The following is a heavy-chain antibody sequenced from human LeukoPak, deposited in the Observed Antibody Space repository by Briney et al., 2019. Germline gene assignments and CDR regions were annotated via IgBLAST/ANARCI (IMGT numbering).Heavy chain of an antibody. J-gene: IGHJ4*02. CDR1: GFTFSSYG. D-gene: IGHD5-24*01. CDR3: ARGPGRDAYNFVSY. CDR2: ISYDGSNK. Sequence: GGSLRLSCAASGFTFSSYGMHWVRQAPGKGLEWVAVISYDGSNKYYADSVKGRFTISRDNSKNTLYLQMNSLRAEDTAVYYCARGPGRDAYNFVSYWGQGTLVTVSS. V-gene: IGHV3-30*03.